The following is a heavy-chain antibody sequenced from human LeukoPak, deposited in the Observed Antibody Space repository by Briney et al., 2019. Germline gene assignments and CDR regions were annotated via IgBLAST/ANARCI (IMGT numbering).Heavy chain of an antibody. CDR2: IYYSGST. CDR3: ARAWSSSWLGSYYFDY. CDR1: GGSISSGDYY. D-gene: IGHD6-13*01. Sequence: PSQTLSLTCTVSGGSISSGDYYWSWIRQPPGKGLEWIGYIYYSGSTYYNPSLKSRVTISVDTSKNQFSLKLSSVTAADTAVYYCARAWSSSWLGSYYFDYWGQGTLVTVSS. J-gene: IGHJ4*02. V-gene: IGHV4-30-4*08.